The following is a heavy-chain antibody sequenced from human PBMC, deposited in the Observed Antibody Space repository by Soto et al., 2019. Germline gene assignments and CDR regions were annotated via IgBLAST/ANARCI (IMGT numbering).Heavy chain of an antibody. V-gene: IGHV1-18*01. D-gene: IGHD6-6*01. Sequence: ASVKVSCKASGYTFTSYGISWVRQAPGQGLEWMGWISAYNGNTNYAQKLQGRVTMTTDTSTSTAYMELRSLRSDDTAVYYCARDVPVSSIAARRSESSWFDPWGQGTLVTVSS. J-gene: IGHJ5*02. CDR3: ARDVPVSSIAARRSESSWFDP. CDR1: GYTFTSYG. CDR2: ISAYNGNT.